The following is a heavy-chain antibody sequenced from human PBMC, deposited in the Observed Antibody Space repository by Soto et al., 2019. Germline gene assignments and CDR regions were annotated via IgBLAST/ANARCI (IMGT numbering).Heavy chain of an antibody. CDR2: INESGST. Sequence: TLSLPLGVVEGSCGDYVCSRIRQHPGKGLELIGEINESGSTNYNPSLKSRVTISLDTSKNQFSLKLSSVTAADTALYYCARRGPRDTITIFGVVKSGSEPWRQGT. CDR3: ARRGPRDTITIFGVVKSGSEP. J-gene: IGHJ5*02. D-gene: IGHD3-3*01. CDR1: EGSCGDYV. V-gene: IGHV4-34*01.